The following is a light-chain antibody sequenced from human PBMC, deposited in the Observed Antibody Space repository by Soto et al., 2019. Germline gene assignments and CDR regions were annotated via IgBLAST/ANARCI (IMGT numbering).Light chain of an antibody. V-gene: IGKV3-20*01. J-gene: IGKJ1*01. Sequence: EIVLTQSPGTLSLSPGERATLSCRASQSVSSIYLAWYQHKPGQAPRLLIYGASSRATGIPDRFSGSGSGTDFTLTISRLEPEDFAVYYCQQYGSSSWTFGQGTKVDIK. CDR1: QSVSSIY. CDR3: QQYGSSSWT. CDR2: GAS.